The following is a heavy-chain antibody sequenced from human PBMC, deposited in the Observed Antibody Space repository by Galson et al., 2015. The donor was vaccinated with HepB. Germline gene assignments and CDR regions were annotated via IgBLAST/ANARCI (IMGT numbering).Heavy chain of an antibody. CDR3: VKNRGDSSGPTGY. D-gene: IGHD3-22*01. V-gene: IGHV3-23*01. CDR2: ISGSGTST. Sequence: SLRLSCAASGFTFTSFAMNWVRQAPGKGLEWVSAISGSGTSTYYADSVKGRFTISRDNSRNTLYLQMNSLRAEDTALYYCVKNRGDSSGPTGYWGQGTLVTVSS. CDR1: GFTFTSFA. J-gene: IGHJ4*02.